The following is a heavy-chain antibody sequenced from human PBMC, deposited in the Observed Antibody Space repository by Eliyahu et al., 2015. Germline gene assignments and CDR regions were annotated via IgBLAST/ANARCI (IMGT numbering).Heavy chain of an antibody. D-gene: IGHD7-27*01. Sequence: EERLVKSGGSLVQPGGSLXLSCAXSXFPFTFSNYEMHWVRRAPGRGLEWVSAIASTGDTYYSDSVKGRFTISRDNAKNSVFLHMNSLRAADTAIYYCARDFWGGQYYYGMDVWGQGTTVTVSS. V-gene: IGHV3-13*01. CDR2: IASTGDT. CDR3: ARDFWGGQYYYGMDV. J-gene: IGHJ6*02. CDR1: XFPFTFSNYE.